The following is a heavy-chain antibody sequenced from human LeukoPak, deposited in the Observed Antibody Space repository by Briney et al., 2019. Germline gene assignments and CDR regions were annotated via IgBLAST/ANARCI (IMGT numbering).Heavy chain of an antibody. Sequence: SETLSLTCTASGGSISSSTYYWDWIRQPPGKGLEWIGSIYYSGSTYYNPSLKSRVTISVDTSKNQFSLKLSSVTAADTAVFYCARGTFWSGPDYWGQGTLVTVSS. J-gene: IGHJ4*02. V-gene: IGHV4-39*07. CDR1: GGSISSSTYY. CDR3: ARGTFWSGPDY. CDR2: IYYSGST. D-gene: IGHD3-3*01.